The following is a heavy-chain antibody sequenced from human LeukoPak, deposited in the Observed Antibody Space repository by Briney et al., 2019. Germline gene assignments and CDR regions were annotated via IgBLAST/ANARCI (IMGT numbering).Heavy chain of an antibody. CDR1: GYTFTGYY. V-gene: IGHV1-2*02. CDR3: ASRGKVDQQWRHYYGMDV. D-gene: IGHD6-19*01. CDR2: INPNSGGT. Sequence: ASVKVSCKASGYTFTGYYMHWVRQAPGQGLEWMGWINPNSGGTNYAQKFQGRVTITADKSTSTAYMELSSLRSEDTAVYYCASRGKVDQQWRHYYGMDVWGQGTTVTVSS. J-gene: IGHJ6*02.